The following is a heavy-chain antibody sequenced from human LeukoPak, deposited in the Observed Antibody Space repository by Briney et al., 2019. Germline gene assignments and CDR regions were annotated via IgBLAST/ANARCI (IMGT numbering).Heavy chain of an antibody. Sequence: SGRSLRLSCAASCFSFSTFGMHWARRAPGKGLEWVAVIWNDGSKKFYAESVKGRFTICRDNSQNTLYLQMNRLRAEDTAVYYCGRDSLGGDYWGQGTLVTVSS. CDR2: IWNDGSKK. D-gene: IGHD3-16*01. V-gene: IGHV3-33*08. CDR3: GRDSLGGDY. J-gene: IGHJ4*02. CDR1: CFSFSTFG.